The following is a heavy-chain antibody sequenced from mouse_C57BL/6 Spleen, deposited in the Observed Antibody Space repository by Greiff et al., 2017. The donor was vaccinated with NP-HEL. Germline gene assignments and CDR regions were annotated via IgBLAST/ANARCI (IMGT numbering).Heavy chain of an antibody. V-gene: IGHV1-47*01. CDR1: GYTFTTYP. CDR3: AVIYYGNYYALDY. CDR2: FHPYNDDT. Sequence: VQLQQSGAELVKPGASVKMSCKASGYTFTTYPIEWMQQTHGKSLEWIGNFHPYNDDTKYNEKFKGKATLTVEKSSSTVYLELSRLTSDDSAVYDGAVIYYGNYYALDYWGQGTSVTVSS. J-gene: IGHJ4*01. D-gene: IGHD2-1*01.